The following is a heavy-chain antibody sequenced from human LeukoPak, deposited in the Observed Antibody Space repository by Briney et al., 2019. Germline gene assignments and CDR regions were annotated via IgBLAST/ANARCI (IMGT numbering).Heavy chain of an antibody. V-gene: IGHV3-23*01. CDR3: AKDKTPYCGGDCYLDY. J-gene: IGHJ4*02. CDR1: GFTLSSYA. D-gene: IGHD2-21*02. CDR2: ISGSGGYI. Sequence: GGSLRLSCAASGFTLSSYAMSWVRQAPGKGLERVSAISGSGGYIYYADSVKGRFTISRDNSKNTLYLQMNSLRAEDTAVYYCAKDKTPYCGGDCYLDYWGQGTLVTVSS.